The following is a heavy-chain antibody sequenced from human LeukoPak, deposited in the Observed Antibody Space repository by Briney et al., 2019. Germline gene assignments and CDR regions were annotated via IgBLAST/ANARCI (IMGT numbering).Heavy chain of an antibody. CDR2: ISGSGGST. CDR1: GFTFSSYA. V-gene: IGHV3-23*01. CDR3: ATNPPYDSSGYRYYYYYMYA. Sequence: GGSLRLSCAASGFTFSSYAMSWVRQAPGKGLEWVSGISGSGGSTYYADSVKGGFTISRDNSKNTLYLQMNSLRAEDTAVYYCATNPPYDSSGYRYYYYYMYAWAKGTTVTVS. D-gene: IGHD3-22*01. J-gene: IGHJ6*03.